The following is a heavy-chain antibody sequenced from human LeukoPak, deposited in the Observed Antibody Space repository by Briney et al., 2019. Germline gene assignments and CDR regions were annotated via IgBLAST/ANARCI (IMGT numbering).Heavy chain of an antibody. CDR1: GFTFSSYA. J-gene: IGHJ4*02. V-gene: IGHV3-23*01. CDR3: ANSGDGSSGYYGPPGDYFDY. D-gene: IGHD3-22*01. CDR2: ISGSGGST. Sequence: GGSLRLSCAASGFTFSSYAMSWVRQAPGKGLEWVSAISGSGGSTYYADSVKGRFTISRDNSKSTLYLQMNSLRAEDTAVYYCANSGDGSSGYYGPPGDYFDYWGQGTLVTVSS.